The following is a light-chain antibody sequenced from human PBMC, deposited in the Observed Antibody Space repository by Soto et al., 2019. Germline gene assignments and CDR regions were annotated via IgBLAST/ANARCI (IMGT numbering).Light chain of an antibody. CDR3: SSYTISSPYV. Sequence: QSVLTQPASVSGCPGQSITISCTGTSSDVGGYLYVSWYQQHPGKAPKLLIYEVSNRPSGVSSRFSGSKSGNTAYLTISGLQADDEADYYCSSYTISSPYVFATGTKVTVL. CDR2: EVS. CDR1: SSDVGGYLY. J-gene: IGLJ1*01. V-gene: IGLV2-14*01.